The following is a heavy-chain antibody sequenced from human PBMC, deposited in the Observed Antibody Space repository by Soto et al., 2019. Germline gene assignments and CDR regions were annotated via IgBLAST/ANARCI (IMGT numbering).Heavy chain of an antibody. CDR3: ACAEGMVRGVIDMDV. Sequence: EVQLLESGGGLVQPGGSLRLSCAASGFTFSSYAMSWVRQAPGKGLEWVSAISGSGGSTYYADSVKGRFTISRDNSKNTLYLQMNSLRAEDTAVYYCACAEGMVRGVIDMDVWGQGTTVTVSS. J-gene: IGHJ6*02. D-gene: IGHD3-10*01. CDR2: ISGSGGST. V-gene: IGHV3-23*01. CDR1: GFTFSSYA.